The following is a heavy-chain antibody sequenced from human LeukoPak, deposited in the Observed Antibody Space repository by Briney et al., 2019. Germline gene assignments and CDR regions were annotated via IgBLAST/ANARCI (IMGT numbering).Heavy chain of an antibody. CDR1: GDSISSGYY. D-gene: IGHD1-14*01. J-gene: IGHJ5*02. CDR2: IYHSGYT. V-gene: IGHV4-38-2*02. Sequence: SETLSLTRTVSGDSISSGYYWSWIRQSPGRGLEWIGSIYHSGYTYYNPSLKSRVTISVDTSKNQFSLTLNSVTATDTAVYYCAREGTVRWFDPWGQGTLAPVSS. CDR3: AREGTVRWFDP.